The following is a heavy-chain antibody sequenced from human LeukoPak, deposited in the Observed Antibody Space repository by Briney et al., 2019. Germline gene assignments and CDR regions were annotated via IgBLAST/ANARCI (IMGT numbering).Heavy chain of an antibody. D-gene: IGHD6-13*01. CDR2: ISSSRSTI. V-gene: IGHV3-48*02. CDR1: GFTFSSYS. Sequence: GGSLRLSCAASGFTFSSYSMNWVRQAPGKGLERVSYISSSRSTIYYADSVKGRFTISRDNAKNSLYLQMNSLRDEDTAVYYCARGTDETGQQLVWFDYWGQGTLVTVSS. CDR3: ARGTDETGQQLVWFDY. J-gene: IGHJ4*02.